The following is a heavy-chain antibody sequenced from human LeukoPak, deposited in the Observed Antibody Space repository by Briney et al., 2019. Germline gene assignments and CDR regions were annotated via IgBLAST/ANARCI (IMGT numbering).Heavy chain of an antibody. V-gene: IGHV4-4*07. CDR3: ARGSAAAGTQYFDY. CDR1: GGSISSYY. J-gene: IGHJ4*02. CDR2: IYTSGST. D-gene: IGHD6-13*01. Sequence: SETLSLTCTVSGGSISSYYWSWIRQPAGKGLEWIGRIYTSGSTNHNPSLKSRVTMSVDTSKNQFSLKLSSVTAADTAVYYCARGSAAAGTQYFDYWGQGTLVTVSS.